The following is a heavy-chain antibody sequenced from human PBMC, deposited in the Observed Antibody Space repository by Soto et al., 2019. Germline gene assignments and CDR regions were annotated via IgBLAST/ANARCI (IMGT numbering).Heavy chain of an antibody. CDR1: GYSFTSYW. Sequence: PGESLKISCKGSGYSFTSYWIGWVRQMPGKGLEWMGIIYPGDSDTRYSPSFQGQVTISADKSISTAYLQWSSLKASDTAMYYCARRRYSYGYMHYYGMDVWGQGTTVTVSS. CDR2: IYPGDSDT. J-gene: IGHJ6*02. D-gene: IGHD5-18*01. V-gene: IGHV5-51*01. CDR3: ARRRYSYGYMHYYGMDV.